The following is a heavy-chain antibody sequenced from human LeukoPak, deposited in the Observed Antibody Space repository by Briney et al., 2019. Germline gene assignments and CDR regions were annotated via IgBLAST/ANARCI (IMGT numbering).Heavy chain of an antibody. CDR1: GGSFSGYY. CDR2: INHSGST. D-gene: IGHD3-22*01. Sequence: SETLSLTCAVYGGSFSGYYWSWIRQPPGKGLEWIGEINHSGSTNYNPSLKSRVTISVDTSKNQLSLKLSSVTAADTAVYYCARGPILFYDSSGPPYYFDYWGQGTLVTVSS. V-gene: IGHV4-34*01. CDR3: ARGPILFYDSSGPPYYFDY. J-gene: IGHJ4*02.